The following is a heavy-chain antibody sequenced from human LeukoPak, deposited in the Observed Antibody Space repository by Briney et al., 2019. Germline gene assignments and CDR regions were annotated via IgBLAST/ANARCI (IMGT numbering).Heavy chain of an antibody. CDR3: ARGGSYLSAFDI. V-gene: IGHV3-30*02. CDR2: IRYDGSNK. CDR1: GFTFSSYG. J-gene: IGHJ3*02. Sequence: PGGSLRLSCAASGFTFSSYGMHWVRQPPGKGLEWVAFIRYDGSNKYYADSVKGRFTISRDNSKNTLYLQMNSLRAEDTAVYYCARGGSYLSAFDIWGQGTMVTVSS. D-gene: IGHD1-26*01.